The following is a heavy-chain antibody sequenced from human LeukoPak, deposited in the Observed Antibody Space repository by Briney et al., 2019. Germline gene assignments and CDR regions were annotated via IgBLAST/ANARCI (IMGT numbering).Heavy chain of an antibody. V-gene: IGHV3-23*01. CDR3: AKDLVAWELLTVLDY. J-gene: IGHJ4*02. Sequence: QPGGSLRLSCAASGFTFSSYAMSWVRQAPGKGLEWVSAISGSGGSTYYADSVKGRFTISRDNSKNTLYLRMNSLRAEDTAVYYCAKDLVAWELLTVLDYWGQGTLVTVSS. CDR2: ISGSGGST. CDR1: GFTFSSYA. D-gene: IGHD1-26*01.